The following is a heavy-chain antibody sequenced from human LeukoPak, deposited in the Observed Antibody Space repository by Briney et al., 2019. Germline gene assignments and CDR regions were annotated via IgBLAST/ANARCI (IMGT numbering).Heavy chain of an antibody. Sequence: SETLSLTCAVYGGSFSGYYWSWIRQPPGKGLEWIGEINHSGSTNYNPSLKSRVTISVDTSKNQFSLKLSSVTAADTAVYYCARCGSSWFHDFWGQGILVTVSS. J-gene: IGHJ4*02. CDR3: ARCGSSWFHDF. CDR2: INHSGST. CDR1: GGSFSGYY. V-gene: IGHV4-34*01. D-gene: IGHD6-13*01.